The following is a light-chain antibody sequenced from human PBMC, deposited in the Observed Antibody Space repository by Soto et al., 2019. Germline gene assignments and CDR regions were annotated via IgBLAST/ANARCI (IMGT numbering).Light chain of an antibody. V-gene: IGKV3-15*01. CDR3: HQYNNSPQWT. CDR2: GAS. J-gene: IGKJ1*01. Sequence: EIVMTQSPATLSVSPGDRATLSCRASQSVSSNLAWYQQKPGQAPRLLIYGASTRATGIPARFSGSGSGTEFTLTISSLQSEDYAVYYCHQYNNSPQWTFGQGTKVEIK. CDR1: QSVSSN.